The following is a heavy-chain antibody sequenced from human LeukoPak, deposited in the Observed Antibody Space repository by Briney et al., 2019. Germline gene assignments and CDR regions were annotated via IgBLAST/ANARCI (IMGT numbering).Heavy chain of an antibody. J-gene: IGHJ3*01. V-gene: IGHV3-7*01. CDR3: SVKPASVAFDL. CDR1: GFTFSNYW. Sequence: GGSLRLFCAASGFTFSNYWMTWVRQAPGKGLQWVANIKQDGSEKYYVDSVKGRFTISRDNAKNSLYLQMNSLRAEDTAVYYCSVKPASVAFDLWGQGTMVTVSS. CDR2: IKQDGSEK. D-gene: IGHD2-2*01.